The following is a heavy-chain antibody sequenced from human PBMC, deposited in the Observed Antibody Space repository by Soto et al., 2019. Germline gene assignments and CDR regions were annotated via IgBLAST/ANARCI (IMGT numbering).Heavy chain of an antibody. CDR2: IYYSGST. CDR3: AREQWLGHFYY. J-gene: IGHJ4*02. CDR1: GASISRYY. Sequence: SESLSLTCPLSGASISRYYSRWIRPPPGKGLEWIGYIYYSGSTNYNPSLKSRVTISVDTSKNQFSLKLSSVTAADTAVYYCAREQWLGHFYYWGQGTLVTVSS. V-gene: IGHV4-59*01. D-gene: IGHD6-19*01.